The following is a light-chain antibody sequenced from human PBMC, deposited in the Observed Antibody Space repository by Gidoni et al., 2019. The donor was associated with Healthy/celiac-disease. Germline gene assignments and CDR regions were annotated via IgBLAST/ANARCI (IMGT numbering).Light chain of an antibody. CDR1: QSVSSTY. CDR2: GAS. J-gene: IGKJ2*01. CDR3: QQYGSSPYT. Sequence: LLTQSPGTLSLSPGERATLSCRASQSVSSTYLAWYQQKPGQPPRLLNYGASSRATGIPDRFSGSGSGTDFTLTISRLEPEDFAVYYWQQYGSSPYTFXQXTKLEIK. V-gene: IGKV3-20*01.